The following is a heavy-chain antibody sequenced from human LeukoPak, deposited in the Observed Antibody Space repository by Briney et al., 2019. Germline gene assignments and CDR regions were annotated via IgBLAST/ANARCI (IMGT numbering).Heavy chain of an antibody. CDR2: ISNDGGGT. CDR3: AKGSSGYFVDL. J-gene: IGHJ5*02. CDR1: GFIFNNYG. V-gene: IGHV3-23*01. Sequence: GGSLRLSCAASGFIFNNYGLIWVRQAPGKGLEWVSAISNDGGGTNYADFVKGRFTISRDNSKNTLFLQMNSLRAEDTALYYCAKGSSGYFVDLWGQRTLVTVSS. D-gene: IGHD3-22*01.